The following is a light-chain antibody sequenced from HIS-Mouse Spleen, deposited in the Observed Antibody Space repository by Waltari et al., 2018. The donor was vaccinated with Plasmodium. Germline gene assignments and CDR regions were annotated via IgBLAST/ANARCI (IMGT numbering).Light chain of an antibody. CDR2: DVS. CDR1: SSDVGGDNY. V-gene: IGLV2-11*01. J-gene: IGLJ3*02. CDR3: CSYAGSYTWV. Sequence: QSALTQPRSVSGSHGQSVTISCTGTSSDVGGDNYVPWYQQHPGKAPKLMIYDVSKRPSGVPDRFSGSKSGNTASLTISGLQAEDEADYYCCSYAGSYTWVFGGGTKLTVL.